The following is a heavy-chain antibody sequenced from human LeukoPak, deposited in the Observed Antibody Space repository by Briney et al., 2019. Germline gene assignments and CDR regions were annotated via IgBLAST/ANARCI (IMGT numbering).Heavy chain of an antibody. Sequence: PGGSLRLSCAASGFTFSSYSMNWVRQAPGKGLEWVSSISSSSSYIYYADSVKGRFTISRDNSKDTLYLQMNSLRAEDTAVYYCARARFSSGYRAFDIWGQGTMVTVSS. J-gene: IGHJ3*02. CDR2: ISSSSSYI. CDR1: GFTFSSYS. D-gene: IGHD6-19*01. V-gene: IGHV3-21*04. CDR3: ARARFSSGYRAFDI.